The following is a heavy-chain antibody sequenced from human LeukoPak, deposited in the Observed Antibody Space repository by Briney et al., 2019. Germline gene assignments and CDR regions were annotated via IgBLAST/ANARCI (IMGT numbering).Heavy chain of an antibody. V-gene: IGHV4-59*08. Sequence: SETLSLTCTVSGGSISNNYWSWIRQPPGKGLEWIGYIFYSETTNYNPSLKSRVTLSVDTSKNQFSLNLRSVTAADTAVYYCARGSTTLDYWGQGTLVTVSS. CDR2: IFYSETT. J-gene: IGHJ4*02. CDR3: ARGSTTLDY. D-gene: IGHD2-2*01. CDR1: GGSISNNY.